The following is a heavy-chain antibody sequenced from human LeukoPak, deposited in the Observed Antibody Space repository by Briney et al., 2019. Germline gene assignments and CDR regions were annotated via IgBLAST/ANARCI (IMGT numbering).Heavy chain of an antibody. Sequence: GGSLRLSCAASGFTFSSYEMNWVRQAPGKGLEWVSYISSSGSTIYYADSVKGRFTISRDNAKNSLYLQMNSLRAEDTAVYYCARDFKMRAFDIWGQGTMVTVSS. J-gene: IGHJ3*02. D-gene: IGHD5-24*01. CDR3: ARDFKMRAFDI. CDR2: ISSSGSTI. CDR1: GFTFSSYE. V-gene: IGHV3-48*03.